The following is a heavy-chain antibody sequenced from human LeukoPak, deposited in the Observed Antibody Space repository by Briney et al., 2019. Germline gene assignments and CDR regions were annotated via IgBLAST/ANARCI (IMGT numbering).Heavy chain of an antibody. D-gene: IGHD3-3*01. J-gene: IGHJ4*02. V-gene: IGHV1-2*02. CDR3: ARDHYYDFWSGYSYYFDY. CDR1: GYTFTGYY. CDR2: INPNSGGT. Sequence: ASVKVSCKASGYTFTGYYMHWVRQAPGQGLEWMGWINPNSGGTNYAQKFQGRVTMTRDTSISTAYMELSRLRSDDTAVYYCARDHYYDFWSGYSYYFDYWGQGTLVTVSS.